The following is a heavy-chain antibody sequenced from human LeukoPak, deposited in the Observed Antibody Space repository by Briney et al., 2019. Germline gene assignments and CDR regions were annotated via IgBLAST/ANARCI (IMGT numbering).Heavy chain of an antibody. V-gene: IGHV3-30*04. D-gene: IGHD1-1*01. CDR3: ARGERPSYYYGMDV. Sequence: HSGGSLRLSCAASGFTFSSYAMHWVRQAPGKGLEWVAVISYDGSNKYYADSVKGRFTISRDNSKNTLCLQMNSLRAEDTAVYYCARGERPSYYYGMDVWGKGTTVTVSS. CDR2: ISYDGSNK. J-gene: IGHJ6*04. CDR1: GFTFSSYA.